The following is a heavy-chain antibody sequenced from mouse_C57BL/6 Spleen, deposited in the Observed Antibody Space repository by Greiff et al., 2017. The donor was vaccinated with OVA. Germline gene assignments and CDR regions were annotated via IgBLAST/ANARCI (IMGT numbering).Heavy chain of an antibody. D-gene: IGHD2-4*01. CDR3: TRGGYYDDAMDY. J-gene: IGHJ4*01. Sequence: EVMLVESGEGLVKPGGSLKLSCAASGFTFSSYAMSWVRQTPEKRLEWVAYISSGGDYIYYADTVKGRFTISRDNARNTLYLQMSSLKSEDTAMYYCTRGGYYDDAMDYWGQGTSVTVSS. V-gene: IGHV5-9-1*02. CDR2: ISSGGDYI. CDR1: GFTFSSYA.